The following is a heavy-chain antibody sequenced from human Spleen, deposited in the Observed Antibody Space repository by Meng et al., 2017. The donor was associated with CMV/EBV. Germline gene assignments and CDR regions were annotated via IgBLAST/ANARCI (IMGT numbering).Heavy chain of an antibody. Sequence: SVKVSCKASGDSLSSYSISWVRQAPGQGLEWMGRITPVFQVTKYSQKFQGRVTITADKSTSTAYMELSSLKSEDTAVYYCATDYETTTTLPQVGGFDPWGQGTLVTVSS. J-gene: IGHJ5*02. CDR2: ITPVFQVT. CDR3: ATDYETTTTLPQVGGFDP. V-gene: IGHV1-69*04. D-gene: IGHD3-16*01. CDR1: GDSLSSYS.